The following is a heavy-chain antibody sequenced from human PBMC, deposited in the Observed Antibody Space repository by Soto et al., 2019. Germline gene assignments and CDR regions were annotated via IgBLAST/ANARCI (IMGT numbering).Heavy chain of an antibody. J-gene: IGHJ4*02. V-gene: IGHV3-20*04. D-gene: IGHD3-10*01. CDR3: ARDSEVRGVISASTLFWDY. Sequence: EVQLVESGGGVVRPGGSLRLSCAASGFTFDDYGMSWVRQAPGKGLAWASGINWTGGSTGYADSVKGRFTISRDNAKNSLYLQMNSLRAEDTALYYCARDSEVRGVISASTLFWDYWGQGTLVTVSS. CDR1: GFTFDDYG. CDR2: INWTGGST.